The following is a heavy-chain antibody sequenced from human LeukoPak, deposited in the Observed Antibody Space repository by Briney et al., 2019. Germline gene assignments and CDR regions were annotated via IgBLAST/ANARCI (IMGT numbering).Heavy chain of an antibody. Sequence: SQTLSLTCAISGDSVSSNSVTWNWIRQSPSRGLEWLGRTYYRSTWYNDYAVSVRGRITVNPDTSKNQFSLKLSSVTAADTAVYYCASMSGSYNYWGQGTLVTVSS. J-gene: IGHJ4*02. D-gene: IGHD1-26*01. CDR3: ASMSGSYNY. CDR1: GDSVSSNSVT. CDR2: TYYRSTWYN. V-gene: IGHV6-1*01.